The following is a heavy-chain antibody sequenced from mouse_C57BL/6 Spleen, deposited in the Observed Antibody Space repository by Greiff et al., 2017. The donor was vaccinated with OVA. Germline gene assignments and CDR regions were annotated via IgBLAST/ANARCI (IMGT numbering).Heavy chain of an antibody. D-gene: IGHD3-2*02. V-gene: IGHV1-66*01. Sequence: VKLQESGPELVKPGASVKISCKASGYSFTSYYIHWVKQRPGQGLEWIGWIYPGSGNTKYNEKFKGKATLTADTSSSTAYMQLSSLTSEDSAVYYCARDSSGFDYWGQGTTLTVSS. CDR1: GYSFTSYY. CDR2: IYPGSGNT. CDR3: ARDSSGFDY. J-gene: IGHJ2*01.